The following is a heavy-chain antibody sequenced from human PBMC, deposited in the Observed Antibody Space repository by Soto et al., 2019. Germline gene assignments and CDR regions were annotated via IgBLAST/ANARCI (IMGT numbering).Heavy chain of an antibody. CDR1: GFSLSTNGVG. Sequence: SGPTLVNPTQTLTLTCTFSGFSLSTNGVGVGWIRQPPGKALEWLALIYWDDDKHYSPSLKSRLTITKDTSQIQVVLTMTNMDPVDTATYFCAHVYDFWSGYYGSFDYWGQGTLVTVSS. CDR2: IYWDDDK. J-gene: IGHJ4*02. CDR3: AHVYDFWSGYYGSFDY. D-gene: IGHD3-3*01. V-gene: IGHV2-5*02.